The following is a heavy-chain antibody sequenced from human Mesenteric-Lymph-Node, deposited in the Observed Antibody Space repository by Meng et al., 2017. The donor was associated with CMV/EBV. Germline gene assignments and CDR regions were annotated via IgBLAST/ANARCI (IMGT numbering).Heavy chain of an antibody. CDR3: ARVLRVGATDGFDY. D-gene: IGHD1-26*01. CDR2: ISVEYGYT. CDR1: GYTFTGYY. Sequence: ASVKVSCKASGYTFTGYYMHWVRQAPGQGLEWVGWISVEYGYTNYAQKFKGRVTMTTDTSTSTVYMDLRSLRFDDTAVYYCARVLRVGATDGFDYWGQGTLVTVSS. J-gene: IGHJ4*02. V-gene: IGHV1-18*04.